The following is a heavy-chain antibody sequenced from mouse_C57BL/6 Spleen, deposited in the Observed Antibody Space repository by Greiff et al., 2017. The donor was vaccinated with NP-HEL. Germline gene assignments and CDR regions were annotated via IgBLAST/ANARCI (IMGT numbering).Heavy chain of an antibody. CDR1: GYSITSGYY. D-gene: IGHD1-1*01. J-gene: IGHJ4*01. CDR2: ISYDGSN. V-gene: IGHV3-6*01. CDR3: ARDRAGSSDNYAMDY. Sequence: EVQLQESGPGLVKPSPSLSLTCSVTGYSITSGYYWNWIRQFPGNKLEWMGYISYDGSNNYNPSLKNRISITRDTSKNQFFMKFNTVTTEDTATYYGARDRAGSSDNYAMDYWGQGTSVTVSS.